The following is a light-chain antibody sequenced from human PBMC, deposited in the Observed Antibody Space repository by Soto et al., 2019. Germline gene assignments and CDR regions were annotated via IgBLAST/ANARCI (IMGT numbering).Light chain of an antibody. CDR3: QQYGSSPLT. Sequence: ELVLPQSPGTLSLSPVERATLSCSARESVSSSYLAWYQQKPGQAPTLLIYGTYNRATGIPDRFSGSGSGTDFTLTISRLEPEDFAVYYCQQYGSSPLTFGGGTKVDIK. J-gene: IGKJ4*01. V-gene: IGKV3-20*01. CDR2: GTY. CDR1: ESVSSSY.